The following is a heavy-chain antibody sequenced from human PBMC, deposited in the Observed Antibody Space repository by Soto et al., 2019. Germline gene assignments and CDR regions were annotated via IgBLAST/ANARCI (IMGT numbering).Heavy chain of an antibody. Sequence: QVQLVESGGGGVQPGRSLRLSCAASGFTFSSYGMHGVSQAPGKWLEWVAVIAYDGSNKYYADSVKGRVTISRDNSKNTQYLQMNRLRAEDTAVYYCAQSPGTAALVGYLDDSWGQGTLVTAYS. CDR2: IAYDGSNK. J-gene: IGHJ4*02. CDR1: GFTFSSYG. D-gene: IGHD2-2*03. V-gene: IGHV3-30*03. CDR3: AQSPGTAALVGYLDDS.